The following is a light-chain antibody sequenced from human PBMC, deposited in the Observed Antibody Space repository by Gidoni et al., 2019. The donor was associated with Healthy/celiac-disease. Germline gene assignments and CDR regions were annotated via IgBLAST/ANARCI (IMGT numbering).Light chain of an antibody. Sequence: DIQMTQSPSSLSASLGDRVTITCQASQDISNYLNWYQQKPGKAPKLLIYAASNLETGVPSRFSGSGSGTDFTFTISSLQPEDIATYYCQQYDNLPRLTFGGGTKVEIK. CDR3: QQYDNLPRLT. CDR2: AAS. V-gene: IGKV1-33*01. J-gene: IGKJ4*01. CDR1: QDISNY.